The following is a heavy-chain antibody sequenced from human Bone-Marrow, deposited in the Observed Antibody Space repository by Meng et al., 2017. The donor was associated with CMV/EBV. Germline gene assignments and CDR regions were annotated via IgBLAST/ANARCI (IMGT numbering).Heavy chain of an antibody. CDR3: AKEEPNAIQDIDL. J-gene: IGHJ5*02. CDR2: IHYNGRDI. D-gene: IGHD1-14*01. V-gene: IGHV3-21*01. Sequence: GESLKISCVASGFTFGNFNMNWVRQAPGKGLEWVSAIHYNGRDINYAGSIKGRFTVSRDNAKNSLYLQMNSLRAEDTALYYCAKEEPNAIQDIDLWGQGTLVTVSS. CDR1: GFTFGNFN.